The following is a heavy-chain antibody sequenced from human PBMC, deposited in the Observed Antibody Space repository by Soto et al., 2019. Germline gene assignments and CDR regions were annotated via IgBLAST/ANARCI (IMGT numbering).Heavy chain of an antibody. CDR2: ISAYNGNT. D-gene: IGHD3-16*02. V-gene: IGHV1-18*01. CDR3: ARVIGKFGVYDSIWGIYRPSAYFAY. J-gene: IGHJ4*02. CDR1: GYTFTSYG. Sequence: GASVKVSCKASGYTFTSYGISWVRQAPGQGLEWMGWISAYNGNTNYAQKLQGRVTMTTDTSTSTAYMELRSLRSDATAVYYCARVIGKFGVYDSIWGIYRPSAYFAYWGQGTLVTVSS.